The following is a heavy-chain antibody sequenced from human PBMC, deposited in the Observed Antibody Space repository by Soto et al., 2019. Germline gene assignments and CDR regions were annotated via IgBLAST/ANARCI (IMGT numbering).Heavy chain of an antibody. CDR1: GFTFSTNW. J-gene: IGHJ4*02. V-gene: IGHV3-7*01. D-gene: IGHD2-21*01. Sequence: EVQLVESGGGVVQPGGSLRLSCAASGFTFSTNWMTWVRRPPGKGLAWVANLDQDGSERYYVDSVRGRFTISRDNDKNSLYLQMNSLRAEDTAVYYCVCGGNFFVYWGQGTLVTVSP. CDR3: VCGGNFFVY. CDR2: LDQDGSER.